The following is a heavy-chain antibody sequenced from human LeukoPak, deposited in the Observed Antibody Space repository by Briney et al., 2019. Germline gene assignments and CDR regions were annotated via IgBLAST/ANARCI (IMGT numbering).Heavy chain of an antibody. D-gene: IGHD2-15*01. J-gene: IGHJ4*02. Sequence: SHTLSLTYPISGGRVPSNSAAWNWIRQSPSRGLEWLGRTYYRSKRYNDYAVSVKSRITINPDTSKHQLSLQLNSVTPEDTSVYYCERGWYYFDYWGQGTLVTVSS. CDR1: GGRVPSNSAA. V-gene: IGHV6-1*01. CDR3: ERGWYYFDY. CDR2: TYYRSKRYN.